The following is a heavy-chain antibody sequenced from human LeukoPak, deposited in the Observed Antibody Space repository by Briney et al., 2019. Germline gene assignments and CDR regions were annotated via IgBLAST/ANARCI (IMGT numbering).Heavy chain of an antibody. CDR2: ISAYNGNT. V-gene: IGHV1-18*01. CDR1: GYTFTSYG. J-gene: IGHJ4*02. D-gene: IGHD3-22*01. CDR3: ARDSSGYYGLVSFDY. Sequence: ASVKVSCKASGYTFTSYGISWVRQAPGQGLEWMGWISAYNGNTNYAQKLQGRVTMTTDTSTSTAYMELRSLRSGDTAVYYCARDSSGYYGLVSFDYWGQGTLVTVSS.